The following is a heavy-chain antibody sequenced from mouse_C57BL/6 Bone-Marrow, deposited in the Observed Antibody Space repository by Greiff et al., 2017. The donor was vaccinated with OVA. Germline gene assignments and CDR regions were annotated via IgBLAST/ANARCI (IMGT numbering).Heavy chain of an antibody. V-gene: IGHV5-6*01. Sequence: EVQGVESGGDLVKPGGSLKLSCAASGFTFSSYGMSWVRQTPDKRLEWVATISSGGSYTYYPDSVKGRFTISRDNAKNTLYLQMSSLKSEDTAMYYCARLSHYYSKIAYWGQGTLVTVSA. CDR1: GFTFSSYG. D-gene: IGHD2-5*01. CDR2: ISSGGSYT. CDR3: ARLSHYYSKIAY. J-gene: IGHJ3*01.